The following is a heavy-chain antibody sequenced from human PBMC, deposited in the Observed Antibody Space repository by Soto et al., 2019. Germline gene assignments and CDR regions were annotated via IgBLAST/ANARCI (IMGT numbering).Heavy chain of an antibody. CDR3: ARYFILGPQYKNYYYMDV. V-gene: IGHV5-51*01. CDR1: GYSFTSYW. CDR2: IYPGDSET. J-gene: IGHJ6*03. Sequence: PGESLKISCKASGYSFTSYWIGRVRQMPGKGLEWMGIIYPGDSETKYSPSFQGQVTISADKSISTAYLQWSSLKASDTAMYYCARYFILGPQYKNYYYMDVWGKGTTVTVSS. D-gene: IGHD1-20*01.